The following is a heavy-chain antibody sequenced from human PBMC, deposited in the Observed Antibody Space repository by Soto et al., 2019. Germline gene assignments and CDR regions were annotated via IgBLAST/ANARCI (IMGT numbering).Heavy chain of an antibody. CDR1: GFTFSNYA. CDR2: ITGSGDST. D-gene: IGHD1-26*01. J-gene: IGHJ6*03. V-gene: IGHV3-23*01. CDR3: AKGGGTNYFYHMDV. Sequence: EVQLLESGGGLVQPGGSLRLSCAASGFTFSNYAISWVRQAPGKGLEWVSTITGSGDSTYYADSVKGRFTISRDNSKNTLYLQMGSLGAEDTAVYYCAKGGGTNYFYHMDVWGKGTTVTVSS.